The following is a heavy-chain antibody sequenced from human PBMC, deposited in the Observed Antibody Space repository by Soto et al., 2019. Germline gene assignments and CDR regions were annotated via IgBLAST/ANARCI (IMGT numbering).Heavy chain of an antibody. V-gene: IGHV3-53*04. Sequence: EVQLVESGGGLVQPGGSLRLSCAASGFTVSSNYMSWVRQAPGKGLEWVSVIYSGGSTYYADSVKGRFTISRHNSKNTLYLQMNSLRAEDTAVYYCARSNAVYDILTGYNMWGMDVWGQGTTVTVSS. CDR3: ARSNAVYDILTGYNMWGMDV. J-gene: IGHJ6*02. D-gene: IGHD3-9*01. CDR1: GFTVSSNY. CDR2: IYSGGST.